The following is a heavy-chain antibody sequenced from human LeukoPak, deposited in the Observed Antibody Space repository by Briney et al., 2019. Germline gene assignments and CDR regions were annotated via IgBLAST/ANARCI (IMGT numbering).Heavy chain of an antibody. J-gene: IGHJ3*02. CDR1: GYSISSGYY. CDR2: IYHSGST. CDR3: ARNGGSAFDI. V-gene: IGHV4-38-2*01. Sequence: SVTLSLTCDVSGYSISSGYYWGWIRQPPGKGLEWIGSIYHSGSTYYNPSLKSRVTISVDTSKNQFSLKLSSVTAADTAVYYCARNGGSAFDIWGQGTMVAVSS. D-gene: IGHD3-16*01.